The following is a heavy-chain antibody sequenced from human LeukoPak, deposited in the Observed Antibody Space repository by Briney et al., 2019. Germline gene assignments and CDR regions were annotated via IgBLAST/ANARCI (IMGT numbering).Heavy chain of an antibody. Sequence: GASVKVSYKASGYTFTSYYMHWVRQAPGQGLEWMGIINPSGGSTSYAQKFQGRVTMTRDMSTSTVYMELSSLRSEDAAVYYCARGYCSGGSCYETFDYWGQGTLVTVSS. D-gene: IGHD2-15*01. V-gene: IGHV1-46*01. J-gene: IGHJ4*02. CDR2: INPSGGST. CDR3: ARGYCSGGSCYETFDY. CDR1: GYTFTSYY.